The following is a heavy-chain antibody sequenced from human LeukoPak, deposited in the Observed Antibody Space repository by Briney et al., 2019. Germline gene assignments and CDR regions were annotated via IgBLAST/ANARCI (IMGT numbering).Heavy chain of an antibody. V-gene: IGHV3-53*01. CDR1: GFSVSTNY. J-gene: IGHJ4*02. CDR2: IYSGGNT. CDR3: ARHGGVRPLDY. Sequence: GGSLRLSCAASGFSVSTNYMSWVRQAPGKGLEWVSVIYSGGNTYYADSVRGRFTISRDNSKNTLYLQVNSLRAEDTAVYYCARHGGVRPLDYWGQGTLVTVSS. D-gene: IGHD3-16*01.